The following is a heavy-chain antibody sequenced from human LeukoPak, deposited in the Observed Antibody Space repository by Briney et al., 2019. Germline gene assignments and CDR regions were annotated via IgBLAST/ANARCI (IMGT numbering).Heavy chain of an antibody. D-gene: IGHD2-2*01. CDR1: GGTFSRYA. CDR2: IIPIFCTA. J-gene: IGHJ6*03. V-gene: IGHV1-69*05. CDR3: ARSGVVPAAIPYGPRHDYSNFYCYMDV. Sequence: SVHVSFKASGGTFSRYAIRWVRQAPGQGLEWMGGIIPIFCTANYAQKFEGRVTITTDECTSTGYMELSSLRSEDTAVYYCARSGVVPAAIPYGPRHDYSNFYCYMDVWGKGTTVTVSS.